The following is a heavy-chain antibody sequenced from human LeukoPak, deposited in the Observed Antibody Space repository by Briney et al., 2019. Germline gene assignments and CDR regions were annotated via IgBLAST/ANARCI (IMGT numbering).Heavy chain of an antibody. Sequence: GRCLRLSCAVSGLTFTDFYTSWVRQAQGRGLGWVSYISISGSTINYADSVKGRLTISRDNARNSLYLQMNSLRAEDTAVYYCARDGSGESFDIWGQGTMVTVSS. CDR1: GLTFTDFY. V-gene: IGHV3-11*04. CDR2: ISISGSTI. CDR3: ARDGSGESFDI. J-gene: IGHJ3*02. D-gene: IGHD6-25*01.